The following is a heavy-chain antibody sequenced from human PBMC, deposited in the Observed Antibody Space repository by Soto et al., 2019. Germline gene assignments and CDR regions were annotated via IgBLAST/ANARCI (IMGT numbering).Heavy chain of an antibody. CDR2: INPNSGGT. Sequence: VKVSCKASGYTFTGYYMHWVRQAPGQGLEWMGWINPNSGGTNYAQKFQGRVTMTRDTSISTAYMELSRLRSDDTAVYYCARDHDVRQWLTTYDYWGQGTLVTGSS. V-gene: IGHV1-2*02. CDR1: GYTFTGYY. J-gene: IGHJ4*02. D-gene: IGHD6-19*01. CDR3: ARDHDVRQWLTTYDY.